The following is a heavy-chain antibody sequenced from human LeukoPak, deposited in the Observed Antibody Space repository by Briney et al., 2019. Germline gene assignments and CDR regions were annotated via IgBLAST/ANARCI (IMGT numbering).Heavy chain of an antibody. CDR2: MSYDVSNK. Sequence: QSGGSLRLSCAASGFTFSSYGMHWVRQAPGKGLEWVAIMSYDVSNKYYADSVKGRFTISRDNSNNTLYLQMNSLRAEDTAVYYCAKENYYDSSGYFSFYFDYWGQGTLVTVSS. CDR1: GFTFSSYG. J-gene: IGHJ4*01. V-gene: IGHV3-30*18. D-gene: IGHD3-22*01. CDR3: AKENYYDSSGYFSFYFDY.